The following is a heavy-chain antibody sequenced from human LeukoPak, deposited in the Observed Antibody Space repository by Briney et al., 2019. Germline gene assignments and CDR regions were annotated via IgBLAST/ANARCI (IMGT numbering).Heavy chain of an antibody. CDR2: ISGGGDIT. CDR3: ARADDSSGYYGY. D-gene: IGHD3-22*01. V-gene: IGHV3-23*01. J-gene: IGHJ4*02. Sequence: AGGSLRLSCAASGFNFANHAMSWVRQTAGKGLEWVSAISGGGDITYYADSVKGRFTISRDNSKDTLYLQMNSLRAEDTAVYYCARADDSSGYYGYWGQGTLVTVSS. CDR1: GFNFANHA.